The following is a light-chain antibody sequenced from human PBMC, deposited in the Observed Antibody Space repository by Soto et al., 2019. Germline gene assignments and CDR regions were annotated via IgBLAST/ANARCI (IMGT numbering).Light chain of an antibody. CDR2: SNN. CDR3: AAWDDSLNGFV. Sequence: LTQPPSASGTPGQRVTMSCSGSNSNTGSNTVNWYQQLPRTAPKLLIYSNNERPSGVPDRFSGSKSGTSASLAISGLQSEDEADYYCAAWDDSLNGFVFGTGTKLTVL. V-gene: IGLV1-44*01. J-gene: IGLJ1*01. CDR1: NSNTGSNT.